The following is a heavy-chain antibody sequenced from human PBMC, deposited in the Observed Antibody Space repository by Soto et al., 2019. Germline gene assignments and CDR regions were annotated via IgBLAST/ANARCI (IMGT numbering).Heavy chain of an antibody. V-gene: IGHV1-18*01. D-gene: IGHD6-13*01. CDR2: ISAYNGYT. CDR3: AVLGPNSSGWYEGGGGSRAY. Sequence: QVQLVQSGAEVKKPGASVKVSCKASGYTFTSYGISWVRQAPGQGLEWMGWISAYNGYTNYAQKLQGRVTMTTDTSTSKAYMELRSLRSDDTAVYYWAVLGPNSSGWYEGGGGSRAYWGKGTLVTVS. J-gene: IGHJ4*02. CDR1: GYTFTSYG.